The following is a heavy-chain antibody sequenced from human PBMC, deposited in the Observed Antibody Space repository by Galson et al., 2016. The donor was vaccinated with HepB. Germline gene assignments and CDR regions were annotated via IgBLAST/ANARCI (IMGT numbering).Heavy chain of an antibody. Sequence: SLRLSCAASGFTFYNYAMSWVRQAPGKGLEWVSSISGSGGSTYYAHTVQGRFTVSRDNSKNTLYLQMNDLRAEDTAVYYCAKNRGSDYKNYYMNVWGKGTTVTVSS. D-gene: IGHD4-11*01. J-gene: IGHJ6*03. CDR1: GFTFYNYA. CDR3: AKNRGSDYKNYYMNV. V-gene: IGHV3-23*01. CDR2: ISGSGGST.